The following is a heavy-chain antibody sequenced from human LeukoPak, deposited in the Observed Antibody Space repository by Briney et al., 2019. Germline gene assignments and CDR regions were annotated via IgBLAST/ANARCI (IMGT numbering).Heavy chain of an antibody. J-gene: IGHJ4*02. CDR2: IIPIFGTA. CDR3: ARDLNGDYSDY. V-gene: IGHV1-69*13. D-gene: IGHD4-17*01. Sequence: GASVTVSCTASGGTFSIYAISWVRQAPGQGLEWMGGIIPIFGTANYAQKYQGRVTITADESTSTAYMELSSLRSEDTAVYYCARDLNGDYSDYWGQGTLVTVSS. CDR1: GGTFSIYA.